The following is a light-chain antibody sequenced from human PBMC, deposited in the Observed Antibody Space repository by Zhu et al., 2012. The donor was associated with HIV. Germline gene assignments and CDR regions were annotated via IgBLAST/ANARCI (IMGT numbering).Light chain of an antibody. CDR3: HQYNNWPLWT. CDR1: QSVNTH. V-gene: IGKV3D-15*01. J-gene: IGKJ1*01. Sequence: EIVMTQYPATLSASPGERATLYCRASQSVNTHLAWYRQKPGQAPRLLIYEASIRATGIPARFSGSGSGTEFTLTISSLQSEDFAVYYCHQYNNWPLWTFGQGTKVEI. CDR2: EAS.